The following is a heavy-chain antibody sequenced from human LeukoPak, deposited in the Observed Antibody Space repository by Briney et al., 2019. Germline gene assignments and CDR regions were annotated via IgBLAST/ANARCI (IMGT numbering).Heavy chain of an antibody. D-gene: IGHD1-26*01. J-gene: IGHJ4*02. CDR3: GRALGSPLDY. CDR2: INSDGSST. V-gene: IGHV3-74*01. Sequence: GGSLRLSCAASGFSFSSDWIHWVRQVPGEGLVWVSRINSDGSSTAYADSVKGRFTISRDNVKNTLYLQMNSLRVEDTAVYYCGRALGSPLDYWGQGTLVTVSS. CDR1: GFSFSSDW.